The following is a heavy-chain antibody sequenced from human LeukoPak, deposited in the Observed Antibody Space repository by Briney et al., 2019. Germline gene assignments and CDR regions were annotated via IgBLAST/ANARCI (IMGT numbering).Heavy chain of an antibody. J-gene: IGHJ5*02. CDR2: IYTSGST. V-gene: IGHV4-61*02. CDR1: GGSISSGRYY. D-gene: IGHD3-22*01. Sequence: SQTLSLTCTVSGGSISSGRYYWSWIRQPAGKGLEWIGRIYTSGSTNYNPSLKSRVNISVDTSKNQFSLKLSSVTAADTAVYYCARDNMYYYDSSDDYGWFDPWRQGTLVTVSS. CDR3: ARDNMYYYDSSDDYGWFDP.